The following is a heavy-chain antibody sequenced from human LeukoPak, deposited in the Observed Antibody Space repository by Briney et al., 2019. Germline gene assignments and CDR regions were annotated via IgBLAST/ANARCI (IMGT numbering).Heavy chain of an antibody. Sequence: PGGSLRLSCAASGFTFSRNWMHWVRQAPGKGLVWVSSISGNGLNIYYADSVKGRFTISRDNSKTTLYLQMNTLGAEDTAVYYCAREAPRPVRGFISVYFDYWGQGALVTVSS. V-gene: IGHV3-23*01. CDR2: ISGNGLNI. CDR3: AREAPRPVRGFISVYFDY. CDR1: GFTFSRNW. D-gene: IGHD3-10*02. J-gene: IGHJ4*02.